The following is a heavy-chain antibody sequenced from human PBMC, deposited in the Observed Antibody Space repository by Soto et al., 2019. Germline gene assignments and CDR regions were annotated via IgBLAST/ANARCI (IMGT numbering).Heavy chain of an antibody. CDR1: GYSIASGYY. V-gene: IGHV4-38-2*01. J-gene: IGHJ6*02. CDR3: ARTFDYYGMDV. CDR2: IFLAVSV. Sequence: SETLSLTCAVSGYSIASGYYWAWIRQSPGKGLLWIGSIFLAVSVYYNPSLNSRFAVSLDTSKNLFSLKLTSLSAADTAVYYCARTFDYYGMDVWGQGTTVTVSS.